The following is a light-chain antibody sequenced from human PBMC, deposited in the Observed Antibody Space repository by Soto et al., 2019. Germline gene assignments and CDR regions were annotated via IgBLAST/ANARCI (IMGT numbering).Light chain of an antibody. CDR3: HQRKSWPRT. CDR1: RSVSSY. V-gene: IGKV3-11*01. CDR2: DTS. Sequence: EIVLTQSPATLSLSPGERATLSCRASRSVSSYLAWYQHKPGQAPRLLIYDTSNRATGIPARFSGSGSGTDFTLTISSLEPEDFAVYYCHQRKSWPRTFGQGTKVDIK. J-gene: IGKJ1*01.